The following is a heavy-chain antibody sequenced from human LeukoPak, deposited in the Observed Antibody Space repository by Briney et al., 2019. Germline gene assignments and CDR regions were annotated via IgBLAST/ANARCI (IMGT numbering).Heavy chain of an antibody. V-gene: IGHV4-34*01. D-gene: IGHD5-18*01. J-gene: IGHJ4*02. CDR1: RGSFSGYY. CDR3: AGTRGYSYGRLGY. CDR2: INHSGST. Sequence: SETLSLTCAVYRGSFSGYYWSWIRQPPGKGLEWIGEINHSGSTNYNPSLKSRVTISVDTSKNQFSLKLSSVTAADTAVYYCAGTRGYSYGRLGYWGQGTLVTVSS.